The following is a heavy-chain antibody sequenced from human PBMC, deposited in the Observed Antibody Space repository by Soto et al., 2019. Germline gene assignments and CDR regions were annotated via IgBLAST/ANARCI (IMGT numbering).Heavy chain of an antibody. J-gene: IGHJ6*03. D-gene: IGHD3-10*01. CDR1: GFTFSNYA. CDR2: ISGSSGTT. Sequence: EVQMLESGGGLVQPGGSLRLSCAASGFTFSNYAMSWVRQAPGKGLEWVSGISGSSGTTYYADSVKRRFTISRDKSKNPLFLQMNSLRAEDTAVYYCAKDSYGSGIHFYYYYYMDVWGKGTTVTVSS. CDR3: AKDSYGSGIHFYYYYYMDV. V-gene: IGHV3-23*01.